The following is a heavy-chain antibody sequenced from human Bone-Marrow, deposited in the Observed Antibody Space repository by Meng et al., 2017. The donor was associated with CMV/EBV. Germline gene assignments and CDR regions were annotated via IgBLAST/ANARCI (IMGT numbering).Heavy chain of an antibody. CDR1: GFTFSSYG. Sequence: GESLKIPCAASGFTFSSYGMHWVRQATGKGLEWVAFIRYDGSNKYYADSVKGRFTISRDNSKNTLYLQMNSLRAEDTAVYYCATGGNQGGYCSSTSCPKPGDYWGQGTLVTVSS. CDR3: ATGGNQGGYCSSTSCPKPGDY. J-gene: IGHJ4*02. CDR2: IRYDGSNK. D-gene: IGHD2-2*01. V-gene: IGHV3-30*02.